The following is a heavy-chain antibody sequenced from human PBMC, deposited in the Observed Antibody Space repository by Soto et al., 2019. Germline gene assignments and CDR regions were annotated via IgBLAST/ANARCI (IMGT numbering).Heavy chain of an antibody. Sequence: GGSLRLSCAASGFTVSSNYMSWVRQAPGKGLEWVSVIYSGGSTYYADSVKGRFTISRDNSKNTLYLQMNSLRAEDTAVYYCARENWNYDAFDIWGQGTMVTVSS. CDR3: ARENWNYDAFDI. V-gene: IGHV3-66*01. CDR2: IYSGGST. CDR1: GFTVSSNY. J-gene: IGHJ3*02. D-gene: IGHD1-7*01.